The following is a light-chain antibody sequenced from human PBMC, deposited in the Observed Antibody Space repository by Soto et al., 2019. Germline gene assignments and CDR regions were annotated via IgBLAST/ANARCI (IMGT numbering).Light chain of an antibody. J-gene: IGKJ5*01. Sequence: DIQMTQSPSSVSASVGDRVTITCRASQNIDNWLAWYQQKPGKAPHLLIYSASTLQNGVPSRFRGRCSGTDFPLTISSLPAEDFATYYCQQCNSFPITFGQGTRLEI. CDR3: QQCNSFPIT. CDR2: SAS. V-gene: IGKV1-12*01. CDR1: QNIDNW.